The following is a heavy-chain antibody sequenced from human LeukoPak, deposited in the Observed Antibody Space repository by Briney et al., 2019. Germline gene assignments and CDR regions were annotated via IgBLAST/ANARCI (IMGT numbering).Heavy chain of an antibody. CDR3: AKDLVTMVREPGGAFDI. CDR2: IRYDGSNK. D-gene: IGHD3-10*01. CDR1: GFTFSSYG. J-gene: IGHJ3*02. V-gene: IGHV3-30*02. Sequence: GGSLRLSCAASGFTFSSYGMHWVRQAPGKGREWVAFIRYDGSNKYYADSVRGRFTISRDNSKTTLYLQMISLRAEDTAVYYCAKDLVTMVREPGGAFDIWGQGTMVTVSS.